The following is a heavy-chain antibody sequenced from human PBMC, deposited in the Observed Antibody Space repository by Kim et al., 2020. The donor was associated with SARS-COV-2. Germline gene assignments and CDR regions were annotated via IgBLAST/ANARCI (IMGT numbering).Heavy chain of an antibody. CDR2: IRSKANSYAT. V-gene: IGHV3-73*01. D-gene: IGHD3-10*01. CDR1: GFTFSDSA. Sequence: GGSLRLSCAASGFTFSDSAMHWVRQASGKGLEWVCRIRSKANSYATAYAASGKVRFTIASDDSKNTVYLHMNSLKTEDTAEYYCTKHERITIVCDGMDV. J-gene: IGHJ6*01. CDR3: TKHERITIVCDGMDV.